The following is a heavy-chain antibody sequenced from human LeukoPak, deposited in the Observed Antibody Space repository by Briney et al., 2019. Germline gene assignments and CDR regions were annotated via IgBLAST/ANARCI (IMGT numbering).Heavy chain of an antibody. V-gene: IGHV3-7*01. CDR2: IKQDGSEK. CDR1: GFTVSSNY. D-gene: IGHD5-24*01. J-gene: IGHJ3*02. CDR3: ARGGRDGYNWDAYAFDI. Sequence: PGGSLRLSCAASGFTVSSNYMSWVRQAPGKGLEWVANIKQDGSEKYYVDSVKGRFTISRDNAKNSLYLQMNSLRAEDTAVYYCARGGRDGYNWDAYAFDIWGQGTMVTVSS.